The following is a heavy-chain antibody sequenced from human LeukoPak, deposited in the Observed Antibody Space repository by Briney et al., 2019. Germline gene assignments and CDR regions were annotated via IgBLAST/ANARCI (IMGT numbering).Heavy chain of an antibody. D-gene: IGHD3-10*01. CDR1: GFTSSSYA. V-gene: IGHV3-23*01. CDR3: AKVLDHYGSGSSKPLDY. J-gene: IGHJ4*02. Sequence: GVLRLSCAASGFTSSSYAMSWVRQAPGKGLEWVSAISGSGGSTYYADSVKGRFTISRDNSKNTLDLQMNSLRAEDTAVYYCAKVLDHYGSGSSKPLDYWGQGTLVTV. CDR2: ISGSGGST.